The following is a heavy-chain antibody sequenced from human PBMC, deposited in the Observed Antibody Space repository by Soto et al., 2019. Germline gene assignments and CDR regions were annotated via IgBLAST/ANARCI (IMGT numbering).Heavy chain of an antibody. Sequence: EVQLLESGGALVQPGGSLRLSCVGSGFTFSDYAMSWVRQAPGKGLQWVSAITDTGGGTYYAGSVKGRFTVSRDNSKNTLYLQMNSLSAEDTAVYYCTKDRQWLEVGFWGQGTLVSVSS. CDR1: GFTFSDYA. D-gene: IGHD6-19*01. V-gene: IGHV3-23*01. J-gene: IGHJ4*02. CDR3: TKDRQWLEVGF. CDR2: ITDTGGGT.